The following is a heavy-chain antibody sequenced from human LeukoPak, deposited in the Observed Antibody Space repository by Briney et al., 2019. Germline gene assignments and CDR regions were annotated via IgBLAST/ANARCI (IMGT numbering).Heavy chain of an antibody. CDR2: VTGRGGST. Sequence: GGSLRLSCVASGFTFSNYAMSWVRQAPGKRLEWVSAVTGRGGSTYYGDSVKGRFTISRDNSRNTLFLQMNSLRAEDTAIYYCAKWGDFDILTGYYVSDFWGQGTLVTVSS. CDR3: AKWGDFDILTGYYVSDF. CDR1: GFTFSNYA. V-gene: IGHV3-23*01. J-gene: IGHJ4*02. D-gene: IGHD3-9*01.